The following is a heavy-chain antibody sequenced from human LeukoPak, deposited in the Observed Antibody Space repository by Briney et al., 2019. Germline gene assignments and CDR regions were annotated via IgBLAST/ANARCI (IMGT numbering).Heavy chain of an antibody. CDR2: ISSSSSYI. J-gene: IGHJ4*02. D-gene: IGHD1-26*01. CDR3: ARDPGGMVAEKLDY. V-gene: IGHV3-21*01. CDR1: GFTFSSYS. Sequence: GGSLRLSCAASGFTFSSYSMNWVRQAPGKGLEWVSSISSSSSYIYYADSVKGRFTISRENAKNSLYLQMNSLRAEDTAVYYCARDPGGMVAEKLDYWGQGTLVTVSS.